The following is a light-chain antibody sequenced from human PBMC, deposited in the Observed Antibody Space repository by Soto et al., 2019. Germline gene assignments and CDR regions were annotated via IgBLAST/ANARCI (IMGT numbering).Light chain of an antibody. V-gene: IGLV2-14*01. CDR3: SSYTSSSPLGVV. CDR1: SSDVGGYNY. J-gene: IGLJ2*01. CDR2: EVS. Sequence: QSVLTHPASVSGSPGQSITISCTGTSSDVGGYNYVSWYQQHPGKAPKLMIYEVSNRPSGVSNRFSGSKSGNTASLTISGLHAEDEADYYCSSYTSSSPLGVVFGGGTKVTVL.